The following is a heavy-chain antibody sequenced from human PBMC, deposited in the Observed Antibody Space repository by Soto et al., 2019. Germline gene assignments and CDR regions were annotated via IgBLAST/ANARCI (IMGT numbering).Heavy chain of an antibody. CDR2: ISPYSGNT. Sequence: QVQLVQSGDEVRKPGSSVKVSCKASGYIFVNYGIAWVRQAPGQGLEWMGWISPYSGNTHYASKVQGRLTMTTVTPPRTPYTYLGSLTSDGTAVYYCAMVDNNVTPTPQDVLGQGTTVTVSS. D-gene: IGHD5-12*01. V-gene: IGHV1-18*01. CDR1: GYIFVNYG. CDR3: AMVDNNVTPTPQDV. J-gene: IGHJ6*02.